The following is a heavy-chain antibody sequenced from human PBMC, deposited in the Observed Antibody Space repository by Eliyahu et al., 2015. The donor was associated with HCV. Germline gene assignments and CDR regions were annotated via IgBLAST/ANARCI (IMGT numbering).Heavy chain of an antibody. J-gene: IGHJ5*02. CDR1: GFTFSSYS. Sequence: EVQLVESGGGLVQPGGSLRLXCAASGFTFSSYSMNWVRQAPGKGLEWVSYISSSSSTIYYADSVKGRFTISRDNAKNSLYLQMNSLRAEDTAVYYCVVVVAANWFDPWGQGTLVTVSS. CDR2: ISSSSSTI. V-gene: IGHV3-48*01. D-gene: IGHD2-15*01. CDR3: VVVVAANWFDP.